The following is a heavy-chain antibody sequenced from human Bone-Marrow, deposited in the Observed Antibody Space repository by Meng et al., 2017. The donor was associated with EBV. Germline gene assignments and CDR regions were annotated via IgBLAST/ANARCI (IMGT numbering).Heavy chain of an antibody. J-gene: IGHJ5*02. CDR2: IIPIFGTA. CDR1: GGTFSSYA. D-gene: IGHD4-17*01. V-gene: IGHV1-69*01. Sequence: QGQRGQSGGKVKKPGSSGKVSCKSSGGTFSSYAISWVRQAPGQGLEWMGGIIPIFGTANYAQKFQGRVTITADESTSTAYMELSSLRSEDTAVYYCARGDYGDYNWFDPWGQGTLVTVSS. CDR3: ARGDYGDYNWFDP.